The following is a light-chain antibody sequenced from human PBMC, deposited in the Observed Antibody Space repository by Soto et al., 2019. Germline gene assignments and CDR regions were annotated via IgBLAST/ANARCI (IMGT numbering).Light chain of an antibody. V-gene: IGKV1-39*01. CDR2: AAS. CDR3: QQSYSTPRS. CDR1: QSISSY. J-gene: IGKJ2*03. Sequence: DIQMTQSPSSLSASVGDRVTITCRASQSISSYLNWYQQKPGKAPKLLNYAASSLRSGVPSRFSGNGSGTDFTLTISSLRPEDFATYYGQQSYSTPRSFGQGTKLEIK.